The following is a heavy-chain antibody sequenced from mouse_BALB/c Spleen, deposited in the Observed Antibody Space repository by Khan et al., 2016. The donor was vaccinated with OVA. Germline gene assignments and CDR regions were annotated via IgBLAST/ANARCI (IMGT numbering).Heavy chain of an antibody. Sequence: EVQLQESGAELVKPGASVKISCTTSGYTFPEYTVHWVKQSLGKSLDWIGVINPKNGGTAYNQKFKGKATLTVDKSSSTAYLEFRSLTSEDSEFEACIRGACRYWGQGTPVTVAS. V-gene: IGHV1-18*01. CDR3: IRGACRY. CDR1: GYTFPEYT. J-gene: IGHJ4*01. CDR2: INPKNGGT.